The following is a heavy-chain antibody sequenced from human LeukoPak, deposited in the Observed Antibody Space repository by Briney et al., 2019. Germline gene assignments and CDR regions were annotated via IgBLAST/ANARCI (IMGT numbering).Heavy chain of an antibody. CDR1: GGFFSGYY. CDR2: INHSGST. CDR3: AREGSRITIFGVVTDYPPYFDY. J-gene: IGHJ4*02. Sequence: PSETLSLTCAVYGGFFSGYYWSWIRQPPGKGLEWIGEINHSGSTNYNPSLKSRVTISVDTSKNQFSLKLSSVTAADTAVYYCAREGSRITIFGVVTDYPPYFDYWGQGTLVTVSS. V-gene: IGHV4-34*01. D-gene: IGHD3-3*01.